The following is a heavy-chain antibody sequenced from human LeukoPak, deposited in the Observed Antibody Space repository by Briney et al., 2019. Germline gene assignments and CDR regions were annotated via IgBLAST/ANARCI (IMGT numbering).Heavy chain of an antibody. CDR3: AREGDSSSWFIHYWYFDL. Sequence: SETLSLTCTVSGGSISSSSYYWGWIRQPPGEGLEWIGSIYYSGSTYYNPSLKSRVTISVDTSKNQFSLKLSSVTAADTAVYYCAREGDSSSWFIHYWYFDLWGRGTLITVSS. D-gene: IGHD6-13*01. CDR2: IYYSGST. CDR1: GGSISSSSYY. V-gene: IGHV4-39*07. J-gene: IGHJ2*01.